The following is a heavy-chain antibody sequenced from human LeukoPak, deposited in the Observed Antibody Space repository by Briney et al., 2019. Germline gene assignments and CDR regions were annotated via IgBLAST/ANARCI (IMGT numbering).Heavy chain of an antibody. J-gene: IGHJ4*02. CDR1: GFTFSSYE. CDR2: ISSSGSTI. Sequence: GGSLRLSCAASGFTFSSYEMNWVRQAPGKGLEWVSYISSSGSTIYYADSVKGRFTISRDNAKNSLYLQMNSLRAEDTAAYYCARSKFGELAPFDYWGQGTLVTVSS. V-gene: IGHV3-48*03. CDR3: ARSKFGELAPFDY. D-gene: IGHD3-10*01.